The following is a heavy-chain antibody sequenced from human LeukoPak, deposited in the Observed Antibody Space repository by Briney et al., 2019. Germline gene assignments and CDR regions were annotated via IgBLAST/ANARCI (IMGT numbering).Heavy chain of an antibody. CDR3: AGEGGFYRPLDY. CDR2: VHLDGRT. Sequence: SETLSLTCGVSGGSVSSTNWWTWIRQPPGKGLEWIGEVHLDGRTNFNPSLKSRLTMSVDLSENHVSLKLTSVNAADSAFYYCAGEGGFYRPLDYSGQGTLVTVSS. CDR1: GGSVSSTNW. D-gene: IGHD6-25*01. V-gene: IGHV4-4*02. J-gene: IGHJ4*02.